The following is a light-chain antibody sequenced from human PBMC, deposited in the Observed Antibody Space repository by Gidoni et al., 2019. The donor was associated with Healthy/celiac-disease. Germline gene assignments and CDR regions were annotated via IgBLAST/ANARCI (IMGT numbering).Light chain of an antibody. J-gene: IGKJ1*01. CDR1: QSVSSN. CDR3: QQYNNWPPKT. Sequence: EIVMTQSPATLSVSPGERATLSCRASQSVSSNLDWYQQKPGQAPRLLIYGASTRATGSPARFSGSGSGKEFTLTISSLQSEDFAVYYCQQYNNWPPKTFGQGTKVEIK. V-gene: IGKV3-15*01. CDR2: GAS.